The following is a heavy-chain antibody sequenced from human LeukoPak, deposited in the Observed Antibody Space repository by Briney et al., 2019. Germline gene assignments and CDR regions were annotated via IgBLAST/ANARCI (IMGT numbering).Heavy chain of an antibody. CDR2: ISYDGSNK. CDR3: ARDPSSSWTGSYFDY. CDR1: GFTFSSYA. J-gene: IGHJ4*02. V-gene: IGHV3-30*04. D-gene: IGHD6-13*01. Sequence: GGSLRLSCAASGFTFSSYAMHWVRQAPGKGLEWVAVISYDGSNKYYAGSVKGRFTISRDNSKNTLYLQMNSLRAEDTAVYYCARDPSSSWTGSYFDYWGQGTLVTVSS.